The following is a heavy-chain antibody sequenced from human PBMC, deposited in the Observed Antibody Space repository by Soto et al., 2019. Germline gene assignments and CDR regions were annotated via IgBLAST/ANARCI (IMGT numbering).Heavy chain of an antibody. Sequence: PSETLSLTCAVYGGSFSCYYWSWIRQPPGKGLEWIGEINHSGSTNYNPSLKSRVTISVDTSKNQFSLKLSSVTAADTAVYYCASLNSPADSSGLPPDYWGQGTLVTVSS. V-gene: IGHV4-34*01. CDR1: GGSFSCYY. J-gene: IGHJ4*02. D-gene: IGHD3-22*01. CDR2: INHSGST. CDR3: ASLNSPADSSGLPPDY.